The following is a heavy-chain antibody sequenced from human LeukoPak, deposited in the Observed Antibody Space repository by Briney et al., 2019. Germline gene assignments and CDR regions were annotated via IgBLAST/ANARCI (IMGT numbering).Heavy chain of an antibody. CDR3: ARPAYGSGSWYYYYYGMDV. CDR2: ISSSSSYI. Sequence: GGSLRLSCAASGFTFSSYSMNWVRQAPGKGLEWVSSISSSSSYIYYADSVKGRFTISRHNSKNTLYLQMNSLRAEDTAVYYCARPAYGSGSWYYYYYGMDVWGQGTTVTVSS. J-gene: IGHJ6*02. V-gene: IGHV3-21*04. CDR1: GFTFSSYS. D-gene: IGHD3-10*01.